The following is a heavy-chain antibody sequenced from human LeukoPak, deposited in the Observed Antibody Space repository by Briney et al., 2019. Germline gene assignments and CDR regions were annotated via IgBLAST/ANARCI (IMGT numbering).Heavy chain of an antibody. CDR1: GGTFSSYA. D-gene: IGHD5-24*01. J-gene: IGHJ4*02. CDR2: IIPILGIA. CDR3: ARAVFDGYNLGETVDY. Sequence: SAKVSCKASGGTFSSYAISWVRQAPGQGLEWMGRIIPILGIANYAQKFQGRVTITADKSTSTAYMELSSLRSEDTAVYYCARAVFDGYNLGETVDYWGQGTLVTVSS. V-gene: IGHV1-69*04.